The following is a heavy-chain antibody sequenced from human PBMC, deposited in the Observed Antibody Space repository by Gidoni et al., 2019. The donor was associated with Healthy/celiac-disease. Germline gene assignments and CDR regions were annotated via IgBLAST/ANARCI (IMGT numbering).Heavy chain of an antibody. Sequence: QVQLVQSGAEVKKPGASVKVSCKASGYTFTSYAMHWVRQAPGQRLEWMGWINAGNGNTKYSQKFQGRVTITRDTSASTAYMELSSLRSEDTAVYYCARTSMVTAAYWYFDLWGRGTLVTVSS. CDR3: ARTSMVTAAYWYFDL. J-gene: IGHJ2*01. CDR2: INAGNGNT. D-gene: IGHD2-21*02. V-gene: IGHV1-3*01. CDR1: GYTFTSYA.